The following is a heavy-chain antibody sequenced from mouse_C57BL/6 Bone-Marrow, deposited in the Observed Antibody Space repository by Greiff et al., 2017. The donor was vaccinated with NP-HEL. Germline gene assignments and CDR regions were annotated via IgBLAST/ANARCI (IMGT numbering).Heavy chain of an antibody. D-gene: IGHD2-1*01. V-gene: IGHV1-69*01. CDR2: IDPSDSYT. Sequence: QVHVKQPGAELVMPGASVKLSCKASGYTFTSYWMHWVKQRPGQGLEWIGEIDPSDSYTNYNQKFKGKFTLTVDKSSSTAYMQLSSLTSEDSAVYYCARRGNLYYLDYWCRGTTLTVSS. CDR1: GYTFTSYW. J-gene: IGHJ2*01. CDR3: ARRGNLYYLDY.